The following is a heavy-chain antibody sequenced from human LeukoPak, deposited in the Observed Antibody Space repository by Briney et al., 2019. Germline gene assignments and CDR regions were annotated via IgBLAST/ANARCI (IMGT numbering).Heavy chain of an antibody. V-gene: IGHV5-51*01. CDR3: AKQGSTFDD. D-gene: IGHD2-15*01. Sequence: GQSLKISSKGSGYSFTSYWIGWGGQMPGKGLDWMGIIYPGDSDTRYSPSFQGQVTISADKSISTAYLQWSSLKASDPAIYFCAKQGSTFDDGGEGTLATVYS. CDR1: GYSFTSYW. J-gene: IGHJ4*02. CDR2: IYPGDSDT.